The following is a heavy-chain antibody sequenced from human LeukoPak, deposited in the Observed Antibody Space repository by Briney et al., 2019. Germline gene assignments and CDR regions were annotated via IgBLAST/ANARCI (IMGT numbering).Heavy chain of an antibody. Sequence: SETLSLTCTVSGGSISSYYWSWIRQPPGKGLEWIGYIYYSGSTNYNPSLESRVTISVDTSKNQFSLKLSSVTAADTAVYYCARGAPTYDYGDYDDAFDIWGQGTMVTVSS. J-gene: IGHJ3*02. CDR1: GGSISSYY. V-gene: IGHV4-59*01. CDR2: IYYSGST. D-gene: IGHD4-17*01. CDR3: ARGAPTYDYGDYDDAFDI.